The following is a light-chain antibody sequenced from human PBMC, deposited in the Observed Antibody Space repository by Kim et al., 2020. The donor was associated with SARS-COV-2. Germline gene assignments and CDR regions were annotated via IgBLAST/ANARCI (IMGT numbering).Light chain of an antibody. CDR3: GTWDSSLSAGV. J-gene: IGLJ3*02. V-gene: IGLV1-51*01. CDR2: DNN. CDR1: SSNIGNNY. Sequence: SVLTQPPSVSAAPGQKVTISCSGSSSNIGNNYVSWYQQLPGTAPKLLIYDNNKRPSGIPDRFSGSKSGTSATLGITGRQTGDEADYYCGTWDSSLSAGVFGGGTQLTVL.